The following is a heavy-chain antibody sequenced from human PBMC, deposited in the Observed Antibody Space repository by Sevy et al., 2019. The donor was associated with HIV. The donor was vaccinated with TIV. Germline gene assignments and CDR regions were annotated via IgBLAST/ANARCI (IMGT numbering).Heavy chain of an antibody. V-gene: IGHV3-11*01. D-gene: IGHD3-10*01. CDR3: ARDPFHFLRGCF. CDR1: GLALSDYY. J-gene: IGHJ4*02. CDR2: ISGGGATI. Sequence: GWSLRLSCAASGLALSDYYMAWIRQAPGKGLEWVSYISGGGATIYYADSVKGRFTISRDNAKATLHLQMNSLRVDDTAVYFCARDPFHFLRGCFWGQGTQVTVSS.